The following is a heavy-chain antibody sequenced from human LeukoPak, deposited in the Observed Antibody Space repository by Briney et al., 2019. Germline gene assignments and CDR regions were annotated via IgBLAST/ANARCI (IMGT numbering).Heavy chain of an antibody. CDR1: GFTFSSYS. V-gene: IGHV3-21*01. CDR3: ARKDDSSGYYYTPPDY. Sequence: GGSLRLSCAASGFTFSSYSMNWVRQAPGKGLEWVSSISSSSSYIYYADSVKGRFTISRDNAKNSLYLQMNSLRAEDTAVYYCARKDDSSGYYYTPPDYWGQGTLVTFSS. CDR2: ISSSSSYI. D-gene: IGHD3-22*01. J-gene: IGHJ4*02.